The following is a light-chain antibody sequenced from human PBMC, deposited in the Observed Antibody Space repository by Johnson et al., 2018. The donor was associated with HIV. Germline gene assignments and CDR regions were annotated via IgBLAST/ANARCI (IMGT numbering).Light chain of an antibody. J-gene: IGLJ1*01. Sequence: SVLTQPPSVSAAPGQKVTISCSGSSSNIGNNYVSWYQQLPGTAPKLLIYENNKRPSGIPDRFSGSKSGTSATLGITGLPHGDEADYYCGTWDSSLSAYVFGTGTKVTVL. CDR3: GTWDSSLSAYV. CDR1: SSNIGNNY. V-gene: IGLV1-51*02. CDR2: ENN.